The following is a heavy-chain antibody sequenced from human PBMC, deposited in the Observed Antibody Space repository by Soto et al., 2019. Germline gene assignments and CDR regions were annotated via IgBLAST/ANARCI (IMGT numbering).Heavy chain of an antibody. CDR3: ERDGGCRHLDY. J-gene: IGHJ4*02. V-gene: IGHV4-4*02. CDR1: LNSISSSNW. Sequence: SDPLSLTGGVSLNSISSSNWCRLHRQPPGKGLEWIGEIYHGGSANSNPSLKSRVTISLDKSKTHFSLNLSSVTATDTAVYYCERDGGCRHLDYWGQGALVIVSS. CDR2: IYHGGSA.